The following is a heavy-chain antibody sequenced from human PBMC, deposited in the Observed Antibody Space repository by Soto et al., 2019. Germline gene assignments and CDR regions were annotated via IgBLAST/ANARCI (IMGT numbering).Heavy chain of an antibody. J-gene: IGHJ1*01. V-gene: IGHV1-69*02. Sequence: QVQLVQSGAEVKKPGSSVKVSCKASGGTFSSYTISWVRQAPGQGLEWMGRIIPILGIANYAQKFQGRVTITADKSTSTAYMELSSLRSEDTAVYYCARGRRYDSSGYYPKEYFQHWGQGTLVTVSS. CDR1: GGTFSSYT. CDR2: IIPILGIA. CDR3: ARGRRYDSSGYYPKEYFQH. D-gene: IGHD3-22*01.